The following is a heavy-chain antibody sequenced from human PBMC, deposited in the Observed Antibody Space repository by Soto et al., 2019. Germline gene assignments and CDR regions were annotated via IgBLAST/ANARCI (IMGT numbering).Heavy chain of an antibody. V-gene: IGHV3-23*01. J-gene: IGHJ4*02. CDR3: ANIESPGLYCSSTSCHIGY. CDR2: ISGSGGST. Sequence: LRLSCAASGFTFSSYSMSWVRQAPWKGLEWVSAISGSGGSTYYADPVKGRFTISRDNSKNTLYLQMNSLRAEDTAVYYCANIESPGLYCSSTSCHIGYWGQGTLVTVSS. CDR1: GFTFSSYS. D-gene: IGHD2-2*01.